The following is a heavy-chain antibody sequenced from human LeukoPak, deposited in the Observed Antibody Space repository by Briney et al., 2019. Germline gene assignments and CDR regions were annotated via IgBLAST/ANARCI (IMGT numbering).Heavy chain of an antibody. CDR3: AREGRVSGYDFDC. Sequence: GGSLRLSCAASGFSFSTYAMHWVRQAPGKGLEWVSEISNVGTINYADSVKGRFTVSRDNAKNTLYLQMNSLRVEDTAVYYCAREGRVSGYDFDCWGQGTLVTVSS. V-gene: IGHV3-69-1*01. CDR1: GFSFSTYA. J-gene: IGHJ4*02. CDR2: ISNVGTI. D-gene: IGHD5-12*01.